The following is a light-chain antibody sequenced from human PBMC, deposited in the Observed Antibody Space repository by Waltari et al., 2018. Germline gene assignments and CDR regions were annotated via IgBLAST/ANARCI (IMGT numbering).Light chain of an antibody. CDR2: RAS. CDR3: QQYQSYSWA. V-gene: IGKV1-5*03. CDR1: QSVSSW. J-gene: IGKJ1*01. Sequence: DIQMTQSPPTLSASVGDRVTITCRASQSVSSWLAWYQQKPGKAPKLLIYRASTLESGVPSRFSGSGSGTEFTLTISSLQPDDSATYYCQQYQSYSWAFGQGTKVEIK.